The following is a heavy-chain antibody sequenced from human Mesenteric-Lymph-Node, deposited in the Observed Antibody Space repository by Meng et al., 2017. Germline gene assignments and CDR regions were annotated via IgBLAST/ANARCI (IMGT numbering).Heavy chain of an antibody. V-gene: IGHV2-5*02. J-gene: IGHJ4*02. CDR1: GFSLSTSGVG. Sequence: SGPTLVKPTQTLTLTCTFSGFSLSTSGVGVGWIRQPPGKALEWLAHIFSDDEKSYSTSLKSGLTISKDTSVRHVVLTMTNMDPVDTATYYCARLSDDFWSGVDHWGQGMLVTVSS. CDR2: IFSDDEK. D-gene: IGHD3-3*01. CDR3: ARLSDDFWSGVDH.